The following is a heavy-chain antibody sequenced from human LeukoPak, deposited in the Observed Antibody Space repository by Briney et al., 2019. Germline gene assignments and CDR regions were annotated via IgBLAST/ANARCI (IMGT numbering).Heavy chain of an antibody. CDR3: ARDPSSVTLYFFDY. CDR2: IDANNGDT. CDR1: GYTFIDNY. Sequence: GASVTVSYKASGYTFIDNYIHWLRQAPGQGLEWMGWIDANNGDTKSAQKFQGRVTMSRDTAISTAYMDLSSLSPDDAAVYYCARDPSSVTLYFFDYWGQGTLVTVSS. J-gene: IGHJ4*02. V-gene: IGHV1-2*02. D-gene: IGHD4-11*01.